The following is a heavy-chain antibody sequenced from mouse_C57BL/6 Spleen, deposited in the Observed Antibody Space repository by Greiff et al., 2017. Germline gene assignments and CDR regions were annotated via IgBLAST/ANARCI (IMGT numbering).Heavy chain of an antibody. V-gene: IGHV14-2*01. Sequence: EVQLQQSGAELVKPGASVTLSCTASGFNIKDYYMHWVKQRTEQGLEWIGRIDPEDGETKYAPKFPGKATITADSSPNKDYLQLSSQTSEDTAVYYGASDYDGSSYDFDYWGQGTTLTVSS. CDR3: ASDYDGSSYDFDY. D-gene: IGHD1-1*01. J-gene: IGHJ2*01. CDR2: IDPEDGET. CDR1: GFNIKDYY.